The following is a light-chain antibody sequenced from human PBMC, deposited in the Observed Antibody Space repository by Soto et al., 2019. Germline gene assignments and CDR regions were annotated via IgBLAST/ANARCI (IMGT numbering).Light chain of an antibody. V-gene: IGLV1-51*01. Sequence: QSALTQPRSVSGSPGQSVTISCSGSSSNIGGNSVSWYQQLPGTAPKLLIYDDNKRPSGIPDRFSGSKSGTSATLGITGFQTGDEADYYCGSWDSSLSAYVFGTGTKV. CDR3: GSWDSSLSAYV. J-gene: IGLJ1*01. CDR2: DDN. CDR1: SSNIGGNS.